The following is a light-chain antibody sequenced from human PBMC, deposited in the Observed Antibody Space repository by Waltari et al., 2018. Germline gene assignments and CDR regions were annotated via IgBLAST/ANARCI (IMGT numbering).Light chain of an antibody. J-gene: IGLJ3*02. CDR2: GNN. Sequence: QSVLTQPPSMSGAPGQRVTIPCPGSSPNIGAGHDVPWYQVFPGTAPKLLIYGNNNRPSGVPDRFSGSKSDTSASLAIGGLQAEDEADYYCQSFDIRLSGGVVFGGGTKVTVL. CDR3: QSFDIRLSGGVV. V-gene: IGLV1-40*01. CDR1: SPNIGAGHD.